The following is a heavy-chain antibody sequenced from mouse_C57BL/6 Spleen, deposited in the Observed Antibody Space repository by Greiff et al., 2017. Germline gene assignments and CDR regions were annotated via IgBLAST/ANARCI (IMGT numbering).Heavy chain of an antibody. CDR3: ARWAYGSYLDY. CDR1: GYTFTSYW. J-gene: IGHJ2*01. V-gene: IGHV1-64*01. CDR2: IHPNSGST. Sequence: VQLQQPGAELVKPGASVKLSCKASGYTFTSYWMHWVKQRPGQGLEWIGMIHPNSGSTNYNEKFKSKATLTVDKSSSTAYMQLSSLTSEDSAVYCWARWAYGSYLDYWGQGTTLTVSS. D-gene: IGHD2-10*02.